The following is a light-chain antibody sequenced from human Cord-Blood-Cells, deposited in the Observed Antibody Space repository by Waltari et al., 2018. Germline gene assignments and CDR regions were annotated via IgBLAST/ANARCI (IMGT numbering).Light chain of an antibody. J-gene: IGLJ2*01. Sequence: SYELTQPPSVSVSPGQTARITCSGDALPKQYAYWYQQKPRQAPVLVIYKESESPSXXXXXXXXXXXXXXXXXXXSEVQAEDGADYYCQSADSSGTYVVFGGGTKLTVL. V-gene: IGLV3-25*02. CDR2: KES. CDR1: ALPKQY. CDR3: QSADSSGTYVV.